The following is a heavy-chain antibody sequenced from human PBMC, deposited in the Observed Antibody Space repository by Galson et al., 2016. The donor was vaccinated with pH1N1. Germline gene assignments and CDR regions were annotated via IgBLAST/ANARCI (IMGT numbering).Heavy chain of an antibody. CDR2: IRGKRFGQTT. V-gene: IGHV3-49*03. CDR1: GLPFDDYY. CDR3: TSLRFGHNWFDP. Sequence: SLRLSCAASGLPFDDYYFMWIRQAPDRGLEWVSFIRGKRFGQTTEYAASVKGRFSISRDDSKNTAYLQMNSLKVDDTAIYYCTSLRFGHNWFDPWGQGSLVIVS. D-gene: IGHD3-10*01. J-gene: IGHJ5*02.